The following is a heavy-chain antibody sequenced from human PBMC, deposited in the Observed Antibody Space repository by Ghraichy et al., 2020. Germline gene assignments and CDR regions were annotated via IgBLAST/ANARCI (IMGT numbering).Heavy chain of an antibody. CDR2: IWYDGSNK. V-gene: IGHV3-33*01. CDR1: GFTFSSYG. D-gene: IGHD1-20*01. Sequence: GGSLRLSCAASGFTFSSYGMHWVRQAPGKGLEWVAVIWYDGSNKYYADSVKGRFTISRDNSKNTLYLQMNSLRAEDTAVDYCARDRVTGENWFDPWGQGTLVTVSS. CDR3: ARDRVTGENWFDP. J-gene: IGHJ5*02.